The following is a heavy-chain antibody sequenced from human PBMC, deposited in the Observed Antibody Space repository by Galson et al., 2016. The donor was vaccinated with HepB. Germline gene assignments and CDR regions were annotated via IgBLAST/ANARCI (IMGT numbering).Heavy chain of an antibody. Sequence: SLRLSCAASGFTFNKYGMHWVRQAPGKGLEWVAVIWFDGSYKFYADSVKGRFTTSRDNSKNTVYLQMNSLRAADTAVYYCAREGLVCNTATCYYLYNRDVGGQGTTVTVSS. J-gene: IGHJ6*02. CDR3: AREGLVCNTATCYYLYNRDV. CDR2: IWFDGSYK. V-gene: IGHV3-33*01. CDR1: GFTFNKYG. D-gene: IGHD2-2*01.